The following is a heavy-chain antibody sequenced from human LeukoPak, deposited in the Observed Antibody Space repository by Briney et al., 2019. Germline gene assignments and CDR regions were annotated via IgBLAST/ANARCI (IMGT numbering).Heavy chain of an antibody. CDR3: ARGLNNYGGNSYAFDI. Sequence: SETLSLTCTVSGGSISSYYWSWIRQPPGKGLEWIGYIYYSGSTNYNPSLKSRVTISVDTSKNQFSLKLSSVTAADTAVYYCARGLNNYGGNSYAFDIWGQGTMVTVSS. CDR1: GGSISSYY. V-gene: IGHV4-59*01. D-gene: IGHD4-23*01. CDR2: IYYSGST. J-gene: IGHJ3*02.